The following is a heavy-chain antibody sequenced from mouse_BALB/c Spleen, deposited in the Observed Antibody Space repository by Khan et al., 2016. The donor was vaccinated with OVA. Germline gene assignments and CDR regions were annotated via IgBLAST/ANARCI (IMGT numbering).Heavy chain of an antibody. D-gene: IGHD1-1*01. CDR3: ARTPGYYGSNYFDY. CDR2: ISSGGSYT. Sequence: EVELVESGGGLVKPGGSLKLSCAASGFTFSSYALSWVRQTPEKRLEWVATISSGGSYTYYPGGVKGRFTISRDNARNTLYLQMSSLRSEDTAMYYCARTPGYYGSNYFDYWGQGSTLTVSS. V-gene: IGHV5-9-3*01. CDR1: GFTFSSYA. J-gene: IGHJ2*01.